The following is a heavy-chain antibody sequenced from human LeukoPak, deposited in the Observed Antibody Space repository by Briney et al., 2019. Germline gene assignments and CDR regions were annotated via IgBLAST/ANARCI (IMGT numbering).Heavy chain of an antibody. J-gene: IGHJ4*02. D-gene: IGHD6-19*01. V-gene: IGHV3-7*01. Sequence: GVSLRLSCGTSGFTFSSNWMSWVRHAPGRGLDWVANIKPDGSAEYYAASVKGRFTVSRDNAKNSLYLQMNSLRVEDTAVYYCAGANNSSWHNWGQGTLVTVSS. CDR2: IKPDGSAE. CDR1: GFTFSSNW. CDR3: AGANNSSWHN.